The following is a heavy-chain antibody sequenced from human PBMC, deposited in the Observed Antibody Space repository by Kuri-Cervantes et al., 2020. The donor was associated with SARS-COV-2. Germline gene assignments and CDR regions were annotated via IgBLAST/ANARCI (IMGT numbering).Heavy chain of an antibody. V-gene: IGHV1-46*01. D-gene: IGHD1-26*01. CDR2: VNPSGGST. J-gene: IGHJ4*02. CDR1: GYTFTSYY. Sequence: ASVKVSCKASGYTFTSYYMHWVRQAPGQGLEWMGIVNPSGGSTSYAQKFQGRVTMTRDTSTTTVYMELSSLRSEDTAVYYCARGGSYYLDEYYFDYWGQGTLVTVSS. CDR3: ARGGSYYLDEYYFDY.